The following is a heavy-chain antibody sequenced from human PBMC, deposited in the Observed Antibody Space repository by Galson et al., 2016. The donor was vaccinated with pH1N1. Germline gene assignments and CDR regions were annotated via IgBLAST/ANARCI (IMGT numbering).Heavy chain of an antibody. CDR2: IIPIFGTA. D-gene: IGHD4-17*01. J-gene: IGHJ4*02. V-gene: IGHV1-69*13. Sequence: SVKVSCKASGGTFSSYGISWVRQAPGQGLEWMGGIIPIFGTANYAQNFQARVTITADESTSTAYMELSSLRSEDTAVYYCARYDYGDYVGYFDSWGRGTLVTVSS. CDR1: GGTFSSYG. CDR3: ARYDYGDYVGYFDS.